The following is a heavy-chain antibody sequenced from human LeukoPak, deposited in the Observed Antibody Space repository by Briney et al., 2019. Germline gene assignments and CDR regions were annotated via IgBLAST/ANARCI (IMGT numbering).Heavy chain of an antibody. CDR2: MYTSGET. CDR3: AAGSQSAALIK. Sequence: SETLSLTCTVSGGSISSYYWSWIRQPAGKGLEWIGRMYTSGETNYNPTLKSRVTISLDTSKNQCSLRLSSVTAADTAVYYCAAGSQSAALIKWGQGTLVTVSS. D-gene: IGHD6-6*01. J-gene: IGHJ4*02. CDR1: GGSISSYY. V-gene: IGHV4-4*07.